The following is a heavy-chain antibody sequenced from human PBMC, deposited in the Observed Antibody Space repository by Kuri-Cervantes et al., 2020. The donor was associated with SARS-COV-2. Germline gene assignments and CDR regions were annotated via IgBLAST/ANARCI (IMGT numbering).Heavy chain of an antibody. CDR1: GGSITAYF. D-gene: IGHD3-10*01. J-gene: IGHJ4*02. CDR2: IYHSGST. CDR3: ARGARGVGNY. Sequence: SEILSLTCTVSGGSITAYFWGWVRQPPGKGLEWIGFIYHSGSTYYNPSLKSRVTISVDTSKNQFSLKLSSVTAADTAVYFCARGARGVGNYWGQGTLVTVSS. V-gene: IGHV4-59*08.